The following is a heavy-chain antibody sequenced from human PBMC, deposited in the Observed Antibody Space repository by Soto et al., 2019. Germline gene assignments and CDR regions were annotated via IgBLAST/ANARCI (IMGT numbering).Heavy chain of an antibody. CDR3: VRESHAYAYGWFDP. J-gene: IGHJ5*02. D-gene: IGHD3-16*01. Sequence: GGSLRLSCAASEFSFSNYAMHWVRQAPGKGLEWVALISYDVNKKYYADSVRGRFTISRDNSESTLYLQMNSLRPEDTAVYYCVRESHAYAYGWFDPWGPGTLVTVSS. CDR2: ISYDVNKK. CDR1: EFSFSNYA. V-gene: IGHV3-30-3*01.